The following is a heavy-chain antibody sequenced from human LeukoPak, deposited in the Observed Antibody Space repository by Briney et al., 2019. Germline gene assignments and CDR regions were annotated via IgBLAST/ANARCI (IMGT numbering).Heavy chain of an antibody. V-gene: IGHV1-2*02. D-gene: IGHD1-1*01. Sequence: GASVKVSCKASGYTFTGYYMHWVRQAPGQGLEWMGWINPNSGGTNYAQKFQGRVTMTRDTSISTAYMELGRLRSDDTAVYYCARGTIGSNTKTRDNWFDPWGQGTLVTVSS. CDR2: INPNSGGT. CDR1: GYTFTGYY. J-gene: IGHJ5*02. CDR3: ARGTIGSNTKTRDNWFDP.